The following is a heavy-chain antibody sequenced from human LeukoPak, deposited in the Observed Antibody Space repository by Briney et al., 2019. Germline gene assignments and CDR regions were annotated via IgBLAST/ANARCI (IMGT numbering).Heavy chain of an antibody. Sequence: GGSLRLSCAASGFTFSSYAVSWVRQAPGKGLEWASAMSGSGGSTYYADSVKGRFTISRDNSKNTLYLQMNSLRAEDTAVYYCAKDLDCSSTSCYPDYWGQGTLVTVSS. J-gene: IGHJ4*02. V-gene: IGHV3-23*01. CDR1: GFTFSSYA. CDR3: AKDLDCSSTSCYPDY. CDR2: MSGSGGST. D-gene: IGHD2-2*01.